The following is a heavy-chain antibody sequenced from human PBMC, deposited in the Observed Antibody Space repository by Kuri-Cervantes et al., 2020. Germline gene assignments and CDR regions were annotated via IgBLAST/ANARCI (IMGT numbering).Heavy chain of an antibody. CDR3: ATDSAPFHSDAFDI. Sequence: ASVKVSCKASGYTFTSYGISWVRQDPGQGLEWMGWISAYNGNTNYAQKFQGRVTITADKSTSTAYMELSSLRSEDTAVYYCATDSAPFHSDAFDIWGQGTMVTVSS. CDR1: GYTFTSYG. D-gene: IGHD2-15*01. V-gene: IGHV1-18*01. J-gene: IGHJ3*02. CDR2: ISAYNGNT.